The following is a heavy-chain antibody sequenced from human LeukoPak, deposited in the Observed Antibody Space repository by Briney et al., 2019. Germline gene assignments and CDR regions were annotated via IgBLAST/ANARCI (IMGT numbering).Heavy chain of an antibody. Sequence: GGSLRLSCAASRFSFSSYAMHWVRQAPGKGLEWVAVISYDGSTKYYADSVKGRFTISRDNSKNTLYLQMNSLRAEDTAVYYCARGLIYSYGPEPFSYYYYYYMDVWGKGTTVPVSS. CDR1: RFSFSSYA. V-gene: IGHV3-30*04. J-gene: IGHJ6*03. D-gene: IGHD5-18*01. CDR3: ARGLIYSYGPEPFSYYYYYYMDV. CDR2: ISYDGSTK.